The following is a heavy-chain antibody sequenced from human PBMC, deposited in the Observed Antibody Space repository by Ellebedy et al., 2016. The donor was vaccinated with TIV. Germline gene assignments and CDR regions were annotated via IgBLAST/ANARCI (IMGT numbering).Heavy chain of an antibody. CDR2: IYYSGST. J-gene: IGHJ5*02. V-gene: IGHV4-61*01. CDR1: GGSISSGSYY. CDR3: ATLGSGRGLWFDP. Sequence: SETLSLXCTVSGGSISSGSYYWSWIRQPPGKGLEWIGYIYYSGSTNYNPSLKSRVTISLDTSKNQFSLRLSSVTAADTAVYYCATLGSGRGLWFDPWGQGTLVAVSS. D-gene: IGHD3-10*01.